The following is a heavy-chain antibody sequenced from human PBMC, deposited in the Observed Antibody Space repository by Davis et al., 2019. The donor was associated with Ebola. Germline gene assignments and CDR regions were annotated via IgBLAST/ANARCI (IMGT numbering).Heavy chain of an antibody. V-gene: IGHV4-39*07. Sequence: SETLSLTCTVSGDSISSGTYYWGWVRQPPGKGLEWIGAIYYNGRTYYNSSLEGRVTISLDTSKNQFSLKLRSVTAFDSAIYYCARAVGPCSTSSCLTWFGPWGQGIVVTVSS. CDR3: ARAVGPCSTSSCLTWFGP. D-gene: IGHD2-2*01. J-gene: IGHJ5*02. CDR2: IYYNGRT. CDR1: GDSISSGTYY.